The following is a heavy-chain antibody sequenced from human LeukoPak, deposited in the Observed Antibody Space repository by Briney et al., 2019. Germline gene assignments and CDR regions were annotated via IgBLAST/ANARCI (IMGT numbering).Heavy chain of an antibody. CDR2: IYPDDSDT. Sequence: GESLKISCKASGYNFTSSWIGWVRQMPGKGLECMGIIYPDDSDTRYSPSFQGQVTISADKSITTAYLQWSSLTASDTAMYYCARAETSRLDPFDYWGQGTLVTVSS. V-gene: IGHV5-51*01. CDR3: ARAETSRLDPFDY. J-gene: IGHJ4*02. CDR1: GYNFTSSW.